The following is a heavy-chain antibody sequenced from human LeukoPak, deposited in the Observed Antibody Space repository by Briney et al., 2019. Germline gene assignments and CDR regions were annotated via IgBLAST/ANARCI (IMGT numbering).Heavy chain of an antibody. CDR2: ISYDGSNK. D-gene: IGHD6-19*01. J-gene: IGHJ4*02. Sequence: GRSLRLSCAASGFTFSSYGMHSVRQAPSNWLEWVAFISYDGSNKYYADSVKGRFTISRDNSENTLYLQMNSLRAEDTAVYYCAKFSSGWYGPGPFDYWGQGTLVTVSS. CDR1: GFTFSSYG. CDR3: AKFSSGWYGPGPFDY. V-gene: IGHV3-30*18.